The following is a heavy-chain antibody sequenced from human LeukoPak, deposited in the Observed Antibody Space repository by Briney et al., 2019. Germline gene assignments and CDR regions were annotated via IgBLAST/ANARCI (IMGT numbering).Heavy chain of an antibody. CDR3: ARVMVRGVIISYFQH. Sequence: SVKVSCKASGGTFSSYAISWVRQAPGQGLEWMGGIIPIFGTANYAQKFQGGVTITADESTSTAYMELSSLRSEDTAVYYCARVMVRGVIISYFQHWGQGTLVTVSS. J-gene: IGHJ1*01. CDR2: IIPIFGTA. D-gene: IGHD3-10*01. V-gene: IGHV1-69*13. CDR1: GGTFSSYA.